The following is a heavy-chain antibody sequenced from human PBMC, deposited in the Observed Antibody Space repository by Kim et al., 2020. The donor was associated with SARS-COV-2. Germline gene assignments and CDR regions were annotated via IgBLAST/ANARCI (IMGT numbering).Heavy chain of an antibody. CDR2: IYYSGST. CDR1: GGSISSSSYY. J-gene: IGHJ4*02. D-gene: IGHD3-10*01. CDR3: ATTLRGITMVRGVITGKGLEDF. Sequence: SETLSLTCTVSGGSISSSSYYWGWIRQPPGKGLEWIGSIYYSGSTYYNPSLKSRVTIAVDTSKNQFSLKLSSVTAADTAVYYCATTLRGITMVRGVITGKGLEDFWGQGTLVTVSS. V-gene: IGHV4-39*01.